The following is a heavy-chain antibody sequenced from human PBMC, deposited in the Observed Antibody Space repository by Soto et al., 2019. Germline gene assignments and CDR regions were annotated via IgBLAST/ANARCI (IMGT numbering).Heavy chain of an antibody. D-gene: IGHD2-21*02. Sequence: EVQLVESGGGLVQPGGSLRLSCAVSGFTFGSYWMNWVRLIPGNGLEWVAYIKPDGSATYYVDSVKGRFTISRDNAKNSLYLQMNSLRAQDTSVYYCARAGYCGPGCYYYFDYWGQGTLVTVAS. CDR1: GFTFGSYW. CDR2: IKPDGSAT. CDR3: ARAGYCGPGCYYYFDY. J-gene: IGHJ4*02. V-gene: IGHV3-7*01.